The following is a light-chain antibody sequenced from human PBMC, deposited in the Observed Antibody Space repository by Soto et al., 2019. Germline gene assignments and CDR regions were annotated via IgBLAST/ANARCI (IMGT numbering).Light chain of an antibody. V-gene: IGLV2-23*01. CDR1: SSNVGTYDL. J-gene: IGLJ2*01. Sequence: QSVLTQPASVSASPGQSITISCTGTSSNVGTYDLVSWYQHNPDKAPKLIIYEGTKRPSGISSRFSGSKSGNTASLTISGLQAEDDADYYCYSFAVGAALVFGGGTKLTVL. CDR2: EGT. CDR3: YSFAVGAALV.